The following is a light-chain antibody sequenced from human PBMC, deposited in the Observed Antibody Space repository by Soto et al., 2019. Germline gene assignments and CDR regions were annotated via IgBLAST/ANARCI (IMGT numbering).Light chain of an antibody. CDR3: LHRRDGTRT. J-gene: IGKJ4*02. CDR2: NAS. V-gene: IGKV3-11*01. Sequence: IGLTQYAAALSLSPGERATLSCRASQNFXSNFDWDQEKPGQAPRMVXDNASNRPTGIPARLSGSGSGTDFTLTISSLEPEDFSVYYFLHRRDGTRTFGGGTKVDI. CDR1: QNFXSN.